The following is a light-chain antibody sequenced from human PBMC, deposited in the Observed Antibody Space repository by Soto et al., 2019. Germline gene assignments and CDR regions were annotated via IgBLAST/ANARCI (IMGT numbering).Light chain of an antibody. CDR3: QQRSNWPPT. V-gene: IGKV3-11*01. Sequence: EIGLTQSPATLSLSPGERATLSCRASQSVSSCLAWCQQKPGQAPRRLIYDASNRATGVPARFSGSGSGTDFTLTISSLEPEDFAVYYCQQRSNWPPTFGPGTKVDIK. CDR1: QSVSSC. CDR2: DAS. J-gene: IGKJ3*01.